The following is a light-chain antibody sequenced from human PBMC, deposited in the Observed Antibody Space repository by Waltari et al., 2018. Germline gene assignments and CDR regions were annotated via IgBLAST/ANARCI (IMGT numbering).Light chain of an antibody. J-gene: IGLJ1*01. Sequence: QSVLTQPPSVSAAPGQKVTISCSGRTSNIGNNFVSWYHQLPGAAPKLLIYEDNHLPSVIPDRFSCSRSGTSATLDITGLQTGDEAEYYCGTWDNSPSSFFIFGTGTKVTVL. CDR1: TSNIGNNF. CDR2: EDN. CDR3: GTWDNSPSSFFI. V-gene: IGLV1-51*02.